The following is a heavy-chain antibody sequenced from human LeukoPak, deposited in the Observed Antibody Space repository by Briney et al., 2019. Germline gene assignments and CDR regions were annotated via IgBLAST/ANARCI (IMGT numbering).Heavy chain of an antibody. CDR3: ARGDIAVAGTRDY. V-gene: IGHV3-53*01. CDR1: GFTVSSNY. J-gene: IGHJ4*02. D-gene: IGHD6-19*01. Sequence: GGSLRLSCAASGFTVSSNYMSWVRQAPGKGLEWVSVIYSGGSTYYADSVKGRFTISRDNSKNTLYLQMNSLRAEDTAVYYCARGDIAVAGTRDYWGQGTLVTVSS. CDR2: IYSGGST.